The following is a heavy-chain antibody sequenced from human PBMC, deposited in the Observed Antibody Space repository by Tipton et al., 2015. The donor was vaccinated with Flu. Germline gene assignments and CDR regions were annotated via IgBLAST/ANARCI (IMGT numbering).Heavy chain of an antibody. CDR2: IYTSGST. CDR1: GGSISSYY. V-gene: IGHV4-4*07. J-gene: IGHJ6*02. D-gene: IGHD3-3*01. CDR3: ARDGDDDFWSGYRQADYYGMDV. Sequence: TLSLTCTVSGGSISSYYWRWIRQPAGKGLEWIGRIYTSGSTNYNPSLKSRVTMSVDTSKNQFSLKLSSVTAADTAVYYCARDGDDDFWSGYRQADYYGMDVWGQGTTVTVSS.